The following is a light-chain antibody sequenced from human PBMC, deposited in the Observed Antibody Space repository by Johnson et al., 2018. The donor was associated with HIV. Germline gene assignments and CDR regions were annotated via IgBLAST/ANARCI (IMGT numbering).Light chain of an antibody. CDR3: ATWYRSLTIGGV. CDR2: YNH. V-gene: IGLV1-51*01. Sequence: QSVLTQPPSVSAAPGQKVTISCSGSSSNIENNYVSWYQQLPGTAPKLLIYYNHNLPSGIPDRFSGSQSGTSANQGSNALQTGDEADYYLATWYRSLTIGGVFGTGTKVTVL. J-gene: IGLJ1*01. CDR1: SSNIENNY.